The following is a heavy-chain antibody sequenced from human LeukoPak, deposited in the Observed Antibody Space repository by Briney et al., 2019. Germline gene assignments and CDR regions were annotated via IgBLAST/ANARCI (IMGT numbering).Heavy chain of an antibody. Sequence: ASVKVSCKASGYTFTGYYMHWVRQAPGQGLEWMGWINPSSGGTNYAQKFQGRVTMTRDTSISTAYMELSRLRSDDTAVYYCARNSRVAGTTGLVYWGQGTLVTVSS. D-gene: IGHD6-19*01. CDR1: GYTFTGYY. CDR2: INPSSGGT. J-gene: IGHJ4*02. V-gene: IGHV1-2*02. CDR3: ARNSRVAGTTGLVY.